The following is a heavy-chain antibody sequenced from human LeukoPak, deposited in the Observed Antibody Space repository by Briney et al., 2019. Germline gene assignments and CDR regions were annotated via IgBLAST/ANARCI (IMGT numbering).Heavy chain of an antibody. J-gene: IGHJ4*02. CDR2: LTGDGGRT. V-gene: IGHV3-64D*06. CDR3: VKDPFYGGNPLYYFDY. Sequence: GGSLRLSCSASGFTFSSYAMHWVRQAPGKGLECVSALTGDGGRTYYADSVKGRFTISRDNSKNTLYLQVSSLRVEDTAVYYCVKDPFYGGNPLYYFDYWGQGTLVAVSS. D-gene: IGHD4-23*01. CDR1: GFTFSSYA.